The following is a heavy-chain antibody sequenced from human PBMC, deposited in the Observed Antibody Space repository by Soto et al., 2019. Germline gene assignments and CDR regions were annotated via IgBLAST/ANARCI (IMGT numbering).Heavy chain of an antibody. V-gene: IGHV1-46*01. CDR2: INPSGGST. CDR3: ARVLSSSGWYDRVNWFDP. Sequence: SGKVSCKASGYTFTSYYMHWVRQAPGQGLEWMGIINPSGGSTSYAQKFQGRVTMARDTSTSTVYMELSSLRSEDTAVYYCARVLSSSGWYDRVNWFDPWGQGTLVTVSS. D-gene: IGHD6-19*01. CDR1: GYTFTSYY. J-gene: IGHJ5*02.